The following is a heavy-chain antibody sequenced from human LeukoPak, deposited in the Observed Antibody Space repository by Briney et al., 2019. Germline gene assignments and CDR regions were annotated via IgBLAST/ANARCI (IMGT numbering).Heavy chain of an antibody. CDR3: ARDAGYYYGSGSSSDY. V-gene: IGHV3-21*01. CDR2: ISSSSSYI. J-gene: IGHJ4*02. CDR1: RFTFSSYS. Sequence: GGSLRLSCAASRFTFSSYSMNWVRQAPGKGLEWVSSISSSSSYIYYADSVKGRFTISRDNAKNSLYLQMNSLRAEDTAVYYCARDAGYYYGSGSSSDYWGQGTLVTVSS. D-gene: IGHD3-10*01.